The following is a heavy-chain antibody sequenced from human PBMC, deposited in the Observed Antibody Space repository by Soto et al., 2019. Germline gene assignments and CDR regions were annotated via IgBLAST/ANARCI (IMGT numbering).Heavy chain of an antibody. CDR1: GESISSSSYY. CDR2: IYYSGRT. D-gene: IGHD2-21*02. CDR3: AGQRTTVVTQAHFHH. V-gene: IGHV4-39*01. Sequence: SETLSLTGIVSGESISSSSYYWGWIRQPPGKGLEWIGSIYYSGRTYYNPSFKSRVTISIDTSKNQFSLKLSSVTATDTAVYYCAGQRTTVVTQAHFHHSGPGALVTVSS. J-gene: IGHJ4*02.